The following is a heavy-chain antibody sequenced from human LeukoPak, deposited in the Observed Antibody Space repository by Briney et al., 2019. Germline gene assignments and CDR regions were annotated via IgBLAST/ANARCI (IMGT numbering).Heavy chain of an antibody. CDR3: ARDPRYCSGGSCYNFRFDP. CDR1: GYTFTSYY. Sequence: ASVKVSCKASGYTFTSYYMHWVRQAPGKGLEWMGIINPSGGSTSYAQQFQGRVTMTRDTSKSTVYMELSSLRSADTAVYYCARDPRYCSGGSCYNFRFDPWGQGTLVTVSS. D-gene: IGHD2-15*01. J-gene: IGHJ5*02. CDR2: INPSGGST. V-gene: IGHV1-46*01.